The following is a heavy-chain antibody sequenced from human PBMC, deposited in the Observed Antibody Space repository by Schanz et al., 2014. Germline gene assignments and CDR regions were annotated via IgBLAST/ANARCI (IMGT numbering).Heavy chain of an antibody. CDR1: GYTFTTYA. CDR2: ISVYTGNT. V-gene: IGHV1-18*01. J-gene: IGHJ5*02. D-gene: IGHD3-9*01. Sequence: QVQLVQSGAEVKKPGASVRVSCKASGYTFTTYAMSWARQAPGQGLEWVGWISVYTGNTKYGQKVQGRVTMTADTSTNTAYMELRSLRSDDTAVYYCAKAEYDILTDSYSRLDPWGQGTLVTVSS. CDR3: AKAEYDILTDSYSRLDP.